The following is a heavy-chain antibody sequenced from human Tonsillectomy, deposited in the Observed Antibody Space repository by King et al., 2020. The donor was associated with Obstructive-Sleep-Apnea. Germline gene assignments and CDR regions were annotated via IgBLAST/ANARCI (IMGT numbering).Heavy chain of an antibody. D-gene: IGHD1-26*01. J-gene: IGHJ4*02. V-gene: IGHV4-59*01. CDR2: IYYSGST. CDR1: GGSISSYY. Sequence: VQLQESGPGLVEPSETLSLTCTVSGGSISSYYWSWIRQPPGKGLEWIGCIYYSGSTNYNPSLNSRVPISVDTSKNQFSLRLSSVTAADTAVYYCARVGGSWGGDYWRQATLVSVSP. CDR3: ARVGGSWGGDY.